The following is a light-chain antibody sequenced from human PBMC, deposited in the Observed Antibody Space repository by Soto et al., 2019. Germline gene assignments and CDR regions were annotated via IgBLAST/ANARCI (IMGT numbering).Light chain of an antibody. CDR2: LAS. Sequence: DVVMTQSPLSLPVTPGEPASISCRSSQSLLHTNGYNYLAWFLQKAGQSPQLLIYLASSRASGVPDRFSGSGSGTDFTLEISSVEAEDVGIYYCMQLLHPALTFGGGTKVEIK. CDR1: QSLLHTNGYNY. V-gene: IGKV2-28*01. J-gene: IGKJ4*01. CDR3: MQLLHPALT.